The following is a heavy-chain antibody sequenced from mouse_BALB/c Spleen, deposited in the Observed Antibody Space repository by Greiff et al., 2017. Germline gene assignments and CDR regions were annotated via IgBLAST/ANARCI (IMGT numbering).Heavy chain of an antibody. CDR3: ADSSGYPWFAY. D-gene: IGHD3-2*01. V-gene: IGHV1S130*01. J-gene: IGHJ3*01. CDR1: GYTFTSSW. CDR2: IHPNSGNT. Sequence: QVHVKQPGSVLVRPGASVKLSCKASGYTFTSSWMHWAKQRPGQGLEWIGEIHPNSGNTNYNEKFKGKATLTVDTSSSTAYVDLSSLTSEDSAVYYCADSSGYPWFAYWGQGTLVTVSA.